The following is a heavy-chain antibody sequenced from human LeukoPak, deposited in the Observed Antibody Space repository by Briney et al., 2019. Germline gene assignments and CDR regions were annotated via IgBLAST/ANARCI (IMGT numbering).Heavy chain of an antibody. J-gene: IGHJ6*02. Sequence: ASVKVSCEASGYTFTSYGISWVRQAPAQGLEWMGWISAYNGNTNYAQKLQGRVTMTSDTSTSTVYMELSSLRSEDTAVYFCARDGGSFSYNMDVWGQGTTLTVSS. D-gene: IGHD1-26*01. CDR3: ARDGGSFSYNMDV. CDR2: ISAYNGNT. V-gene: IGHV1-18*01. CDR1: GYTFTSYG.